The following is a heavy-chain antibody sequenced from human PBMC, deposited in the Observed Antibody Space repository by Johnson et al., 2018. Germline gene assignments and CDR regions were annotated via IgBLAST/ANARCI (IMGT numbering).Heavy chain of an antibody. Sequence: EVQLVESGGGLVKPGGSLRLVCEASGFNFSSYSMTWVRQAPGKGLEWVSSISSISSYIYYADSVKGRFPTSRDNPQNSLYLQMTSLRAEDTAVYYCARDQLTSEETKYYDSSGYYYFDAFDIWGQGTMVTVSS. CDR3: ARDQLTSEETKYYDSSGYYYFDAFDI. V-gene: IGHV3-21*01. CDR2: ISSISSYI. J-gene: IGHJ3*02. CDR1: GFNFSSYS. D-gene: IGHD3-22*01.